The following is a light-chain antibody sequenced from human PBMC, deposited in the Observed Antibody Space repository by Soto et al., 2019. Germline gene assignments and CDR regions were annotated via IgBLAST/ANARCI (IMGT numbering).Light chain of an antibody. CDR3: QQYGSSQT. Sequence: EIVLTHSPGTLSLSPGERATLSCRASQTVGSSFLAWFHHKPGQAPRLLIYGASTRATGIPDRFSGSGSGTDFTLTISRLEPEDFAVYYCQQYGSSQTFGQGTKVDIK. CDR1: QTVGSSF. J-gene: IGKJ1*01. V-gene: IGKV3-20*01. CDR2: GAS.